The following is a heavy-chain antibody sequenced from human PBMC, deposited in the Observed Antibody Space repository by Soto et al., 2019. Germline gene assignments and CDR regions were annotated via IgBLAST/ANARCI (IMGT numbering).Heavy chain of an antibody. CDR3: ASTPYYDFWSGYFPFDY. V-gene: IGHV4-61*01. Sequence: QVQLQESGPGLVKPSETLSLTCTVSGGSVSSGSYYWSWIRQPPGKALEWIGHIYHSGSTKYNPSLKSRVTISVDTSKNQFSLKLSSVTAADAAVYYCASTPYYDFWSGYFPFDYWGQGTLVTVSS. D-gene: IGHD3-3*01. J-gene: IGHJ4*02. CDR1: GGSVSSGSYY. CDR2: IYHSGST.